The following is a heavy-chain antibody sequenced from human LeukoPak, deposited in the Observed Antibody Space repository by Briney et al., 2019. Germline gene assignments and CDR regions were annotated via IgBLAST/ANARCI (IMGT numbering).Heavy chain of an antibody. D-gene: IGHD2-2*02. V-gene: IGHV4-34*01. Sequence: SGTLSLTCAVYGGSFSGYYWSWIRQPPGKGLEWIGEINHSGSTNYNPSLKSRVTISVDTSKNQFSLKLSSVTAADTAVYYCARAPCSSTSCDSYYYYGMDVWGQGTTVTVSS. CDR3: ARAPCSSTSCDSYYYYGMDV. CDR2: INHSGST. CDR1: GGSFSGYY. J-gene: IGHJ6*02.